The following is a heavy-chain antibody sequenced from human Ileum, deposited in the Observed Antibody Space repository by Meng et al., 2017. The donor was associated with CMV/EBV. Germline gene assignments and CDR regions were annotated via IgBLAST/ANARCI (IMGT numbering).Heavy chain of an antibody. CDR3: ATDLGIERDY. J-gene: IGHJ4*02. CDR1: GFTVSSYY. Sequence: QLVESGGGFVQPGGSLRLSCAASGFTVSSYYMTWVRQAPGRGLEWISVICDDGSIYYADSVKDRFTISSEIYKNTMYLQIKNLRAEDTAIDYCATDLGIERDYWGQGTLVTVSS. D-gene: IGHD1-26*01. V-gene: IGHV3-66*01. CDR2: ICDDGSI.